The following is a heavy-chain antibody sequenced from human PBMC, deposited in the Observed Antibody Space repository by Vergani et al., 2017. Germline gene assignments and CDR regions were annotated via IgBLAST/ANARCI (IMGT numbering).Heavy chain of an antibody. CDR2: INPNSGGT. D-gene: IGHD3-10*01. J-gene: IGHJ4*02. CDR3: AREFFGTGPIDY. Sequence: QVQLVQSGAEVKKPGSSVTVSCKASGGTFSSYAISWVRQAPGQGLEWMGWINPNSGGTNYAQKFQGRVTMTRDTSISTAYMELSRLRSDDTAVYYCAREFFGTGPIDYWGQGTLVTVSS. CDR1: GGTFSSYA. V-gene: IGHV1-2*02.